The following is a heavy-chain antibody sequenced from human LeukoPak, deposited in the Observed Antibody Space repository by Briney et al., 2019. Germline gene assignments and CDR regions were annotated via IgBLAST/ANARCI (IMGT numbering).Heavy chain of an antibody. D-gene: IGHD4-17*01. CDR1: GGSFSGYY. CDR3: ARADDYGDHY. Sequence: PSETLSLACAVYGGSFSGYYWSWIRQPPGKGPEWIGEINHSGSTNYNPSLKSRVTISVDTSKNQFSLKLSSVTAADTAVYYCARADDYGDHYWGQGTLVTVSS. CDR2: INHSGST. J-gene: IGHJ4*02. V-gene: IGHV4-34*01.